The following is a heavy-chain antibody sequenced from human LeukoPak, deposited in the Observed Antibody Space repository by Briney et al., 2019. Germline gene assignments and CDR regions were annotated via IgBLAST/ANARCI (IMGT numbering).Heavy chain of an antibody. CDR1: GGSISSGSYY. D-gene: IGHD6-19*01. CDR3: ARGHRYSSGWYNY. J-gene: IGHJ4*02. CDR2: IYYTGTT. Sequence: KSSETLSLTCTVSGGSISSGSYYWGWIRQPPGKALEWIASIYYTGTTSYNPSLKSRVTMSVDTSKNQFSLKLSSVTAADTAVYYCARGHRYSSGWYNYWGQGTLVTVSS. V-gene: IGHV4-39*01.